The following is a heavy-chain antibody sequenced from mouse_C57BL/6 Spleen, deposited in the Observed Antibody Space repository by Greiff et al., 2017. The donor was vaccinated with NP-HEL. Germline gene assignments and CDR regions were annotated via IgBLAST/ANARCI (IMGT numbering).Heavy chain of an antibody. D-gene: IGHD2-1*01. CDR1: GYTFTSYW. J-gene: IGHJ3*01. V-gene: IGHV1-69*01. Sequence: VQLQQPGAELVMPGASVKLSCKASGYTFTSYWMHWVKQRPGQGLEWIGEIDPSDSYTNYNQKFKGKSTLTVDKSSSTAYMQLSSLTSEDSAVYYCALYYGNFAWFAYWGQGTLVTVSA. CDR3: ALYYGNFAWFAY. CDR2: IDPSDSYT.